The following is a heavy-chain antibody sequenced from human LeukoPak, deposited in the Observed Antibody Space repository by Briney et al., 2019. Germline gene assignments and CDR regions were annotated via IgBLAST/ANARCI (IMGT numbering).Heavy chain of an antibody. Sequence: PSETLSLTCAVYGGSFSGYYWSWIRQPPGKGLEWIGEINHSGSTNYNPSLKSRVTISVDTSKNQFSLKLSSVTAADTAAYYCARGISYMITFGGVIAPYYFDYWGQGTLVTVSS. CDR1: GGSFSGYY. CDR2: INHSGST. V-gene: IGHV4-34*01. D-gene: IGHD3-16*02. CDR3: ARGISYMITFGGVIAPYYFDY. J-gene: IGHJ4*02.